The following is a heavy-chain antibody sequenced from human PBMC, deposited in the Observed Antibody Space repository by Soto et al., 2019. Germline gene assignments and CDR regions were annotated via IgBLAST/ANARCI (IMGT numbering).Heavy chain of an antibody. D-gene: IGHD1-26*01. Sequence: SLRLSCAASGFTFSSYGMHWVRQAPGKGLEWVAVIWYDGSNKYYADSVKGRFTNSRDNSKNTLYLQMNSLRAEDTAVYYCARDKYRVGQRYYFDYWGQGTLVTVSS. V-gene: IGHV3-33*01. CDR2: IWYDGSNK. CDR1: GFTFSSYG. CDR3: ARDKYRVGQRYYFDY. J-gene: IGHJ4*02.